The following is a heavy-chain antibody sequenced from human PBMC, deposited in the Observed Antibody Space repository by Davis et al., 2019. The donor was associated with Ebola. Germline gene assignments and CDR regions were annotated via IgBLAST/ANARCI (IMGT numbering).Heavy chain of an antibody. D-gene: IGHD2-21*01. V-gene: IGHV4-34*01. CDR3: ARGRVRADY. CDR2: INHSGST. J-gene: IGHJ4*02. Sequence: SETLSLTCAVYSGSFSGYYWSWIRQPPGKGLEWIGEINHSGSTNYNPSLKSRVTISVDTSKNQFSLKLSSVTAADTAVYYCARGRVRADYWGQGTLVTVSS. CDR1: SGSFSGYY.